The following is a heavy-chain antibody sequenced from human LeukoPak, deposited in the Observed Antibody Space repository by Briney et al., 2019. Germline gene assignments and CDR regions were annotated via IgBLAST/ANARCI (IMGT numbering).Heavy chain of an antibody. CDR1: GFTFSNYA. J-gene: IGHJ4*02. CDR3: GRDIRYFDWLLFDY. CDR2: ISGSGDTT. Sequence: PGGSLRLSCAASGFTFSNYAMSWVRQAPGKGLEWVSIISGSGDTTYYADSVRGRFTISRDNSKNSLYLQMNSLRAEDTAVYYCGRDIRYFDWLLFDYWGQGTLVTVSS. V-gene: IGHV3-23*01. D-gene: IGHD3-9*01.